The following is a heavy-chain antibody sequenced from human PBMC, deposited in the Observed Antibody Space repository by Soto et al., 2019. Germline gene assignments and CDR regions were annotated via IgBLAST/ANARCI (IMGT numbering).Heavy chain of an antibody. CDR1: GGSFSGYY. Sequence: PSETLSLTCAVYGGSFSGYYWSWIRQPPGKGLEWIGEINHSGSTNYNPSLKSRVTISVDTSKNQFSLKLSSVTAADTAVYYCARGIFRGPKPFDRWGQGTLVTVSS. CDR2: INHSGST. CDR3: ARGIFRGPKPFDR. D-gene: IGHD3-10*01. V-gene: IGHV4-34*01. J-gene: IGHJ5*02.